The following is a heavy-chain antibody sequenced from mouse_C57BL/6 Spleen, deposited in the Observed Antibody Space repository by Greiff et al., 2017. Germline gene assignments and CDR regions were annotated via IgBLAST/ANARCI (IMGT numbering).Heavy chain of an antibody. V-gene: IGHV5-4*01. CDR3: ARDSSRSSWFAY. D-gene: IGHD3-2*02. Sequence: DVKLQESGGGLVKPGGSLKLSCAASGFSFSSYAMSWVRQTPEKRLEWVATISDGGSYTYYPDNVKGRFTISRDNAKNNLYLQMSHLKSEDTAMYYCARDSSRSSWFAYWGQGTLVTVSA. CDR2: ISDGGSYT. CDR1: GFSFSSYA. J-gene: IGHJ3*01.